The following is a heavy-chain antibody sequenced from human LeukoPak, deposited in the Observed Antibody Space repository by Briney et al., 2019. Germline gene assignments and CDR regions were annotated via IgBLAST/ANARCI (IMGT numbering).Heavy chain of an antibody. V-gene: IGHV4-30-2*01. D-gene: IGHD1-26*01. Sequence: TSETLSLTCAVSGGSISSGGYSWSWIRQPPGKGLEWIGYIYHSGSTYYNPSLKSRVTISVDTSKNQFSLKLSSVTAADTAVYYCARGVGFLPDYWGQGTLVTVSS. J-gene: IGHJ4*02. CDR3: ARGVGFLPDY. CDR1: GGSISSGGYS. CDR2: IYHSGST.